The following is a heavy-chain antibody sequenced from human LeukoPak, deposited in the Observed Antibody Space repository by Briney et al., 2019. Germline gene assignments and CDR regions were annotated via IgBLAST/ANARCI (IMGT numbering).Heavy chain of an antibody. CDR3: ARGSKAYDC. J-gene: IGHJ4*02. V-gene: IGHV4-38-2*01. CDR2: INHSGST. Sequence: SETLSLTCAVSGYSISSGYYWGWIRQPPGKGLEWIGEINHSGSTNYNPSLKSRVTISVDTSKNQFSLKLSSVTAADTAVYYCARGSKAYDCWGQGTLVTVSS. CDR1: GYSISSGYY. D-gene: IGHD2-2*01.